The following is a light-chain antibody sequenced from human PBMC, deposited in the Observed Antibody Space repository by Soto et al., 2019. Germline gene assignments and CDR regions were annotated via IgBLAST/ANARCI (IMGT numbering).Light chain of an antibody. J-gene: IGKJ5*01. CDR3: QQSYSTPIT. CDR2: AAS. CDR1: QSISSY. V-gene: IGKV1-39*01. Sequence: DIQMTQSPSSLSASVGDRVTITCRASQSISSYLNWYQQKPGKAPKLLIYAASSLQSGVPSRFSGSGSGTDFTLTISSLQPEDCATYYCQQSYSTPITFGQGTRLEIK.